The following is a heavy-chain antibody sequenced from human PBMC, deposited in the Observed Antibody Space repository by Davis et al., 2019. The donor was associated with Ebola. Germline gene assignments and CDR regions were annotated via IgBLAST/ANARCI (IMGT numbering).Heavy chain of an antibody. Sequence: GESLKISCAASGFTFSSYWMSWVRQAPGKGLEWVANIKQDGSEKYYVDSVKGRFTISRDNAKNSLYLQMNSLRAEDTAVYYCAREAWSGYASGYFDYWGQGTLVTVSS. CDR2: IKQDGSEK. V-gene: IGHV3-7*01. J-gene: IGHJ4*02. CDR1: GFTFSSYW. D-gene: IGHD5-12*01. CDR3: AREAWSGYASGYFDY.